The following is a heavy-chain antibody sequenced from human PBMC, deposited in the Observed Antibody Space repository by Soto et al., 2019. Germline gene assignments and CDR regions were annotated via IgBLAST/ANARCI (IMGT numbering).Heavy chain of an antibody. D-gene: IGHD3-10*01. CDR1: GFTFSNYW. V-gene: IGHV3-7*01. J-gene: IGHJ1*01. CDR2: IKQDGSEK. CDR3: ASGLWTFQH. Sequence: GGSLRLSCAASGFTFSNYWMSWVRQAPGRGLEWVANIKQDGSEKYYVDSVKGRFTISRDNAKNSLYLQMNSLGAEDTAVYFCASGLWTFQHWGQGTLVTVSS.